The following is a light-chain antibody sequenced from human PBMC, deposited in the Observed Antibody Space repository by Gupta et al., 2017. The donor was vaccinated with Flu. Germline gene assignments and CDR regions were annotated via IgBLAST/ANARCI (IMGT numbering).Light chain of an antibody. CDR2: LGS. J-gene: IGKJ5*01. Sequence: VMTHSPLSLPVTPGEPASISCRSSQSRLHSNGYNYLDWYLQKPGQSPQLLIYLGSNRASGVPDRFSGSGSGTDFTLKISRVEAEDVGVYFCKQSLQAPLTFGQGTQVEIK. CDR3: KQSLQAPLT. CDR1: QSRLHSNGYNY. V-gene: IGKV2-28*01.